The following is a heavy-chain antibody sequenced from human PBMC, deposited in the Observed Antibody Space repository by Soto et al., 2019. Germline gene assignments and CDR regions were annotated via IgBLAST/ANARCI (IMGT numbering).Heavy chain of an antibody. Sequence: QVPLVESGGGVVQPGRSLRLSCAASGFTFSSYGMHWVRQAPGKGLEWVAVISYDGSNKYYADSVKGRFTISRDNSKNTLYLQMNSLRAEDTAVYYCAKDRAAFNGRIYYYYGMDVWGQGTTVTVSS. CDR3: AKDRAAFNGRIYYYYGMDV. V-gene: IGHV3-30*18. D-gene: IGHD2-15*01. CDR1: GFTFSSYG. CDR2: ISYDGSNK. J-gene: IGHJ6*02.